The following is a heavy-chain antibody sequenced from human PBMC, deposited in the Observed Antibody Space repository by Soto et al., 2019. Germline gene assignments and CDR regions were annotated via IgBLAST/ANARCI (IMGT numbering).Heavy chain of an antibody. CDR3: TTGRSEIC. Sequence: LRLSFAASGFSFGNAWMSWVRQAPGKGLEWVGRIKSKTDGGKTDYAAPVKGRFTISRDDSKNTLYLQMNSLKTEDTAVYYCTTGRSEICWGQGTLVTVSS. J-gene: IGHJ1*01. CDR1: GFSFGNAW. CDR2: IKSKTDGGKT. V-gene: IGHV3-15*01.